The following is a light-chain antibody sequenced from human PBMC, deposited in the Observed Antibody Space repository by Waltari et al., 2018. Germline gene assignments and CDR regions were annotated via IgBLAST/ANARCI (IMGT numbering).Light chain of an antibody. J-gene: IGKJ4*01. CDR3: QQYDGIVVT. CDR1: QTVSTIA. CDR2: STY. Sequence: IVLTQSPGTLSLSPGDRATLPCRASQTVSTIALSGYQQKPGQAPRVLIHSTYNRATGIPDRFSGSGSETDFTLPINRLAPEDFAMYYCQQYDGIVVTFGGGTKVEI. V-gene: IGKV3-20*01.